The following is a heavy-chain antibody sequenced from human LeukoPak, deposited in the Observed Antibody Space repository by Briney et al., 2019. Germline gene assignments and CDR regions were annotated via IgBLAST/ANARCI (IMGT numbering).Heavy chain of an antibody. CDR3: ARDSSSGTNWFDP. CDR2: ISSSSTYI. Sequence: GGCLRLSCAASGFTFSSYSMNWVRQAPGKGLECVSSISSSSTYIYYADSVKGRFTISRDNAKNSLYLQMNSLRAEDTAVYYCARDSSSGTNWFDPWGQGTLVTVSS. V-gene: IGHV3-21*01. D-gene: IGHD6-13*01. J-gene: IGHJ5*02. CDR1: GFTFSSYS.